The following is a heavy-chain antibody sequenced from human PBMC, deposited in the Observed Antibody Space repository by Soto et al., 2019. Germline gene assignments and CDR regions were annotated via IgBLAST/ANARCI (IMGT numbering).Heavy chain of an antibody. CDR2: IIPIFGTA. CDR3: ARDGTTVPGRIYFDY. Sequence: GASVKVSCKASGGTFSSYAISWVRQAPGQGLEWMGGIIPIFGTANYAQKFQGRVTITADESTSTAYMELSSLRSEDTAVYYCARDGTTVPGRIYFDYWGQATLVTVSS. D-gene: IGHD4-17*01. J-gene: IGHJ4*02. V-gene: IGHV1-69*13. CDR1: GGTFSSYA.